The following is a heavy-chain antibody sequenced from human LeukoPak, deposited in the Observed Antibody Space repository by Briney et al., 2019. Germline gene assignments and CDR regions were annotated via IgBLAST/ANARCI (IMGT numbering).Heavy chain of an antibody. CDR2: IYYSGRT. D-gene: IGHD6-13*01. V-gene: IGHV4-59*01. CDR3: ARSSSSWETERLGP. CDR1: GGSISSYC. Sequence: PSETLSLTCTVSGGSISSYCWSWIRQPPGKGLEWIGYIYYSGRTNYNPSLKSRVTISVDTSKNQFSLKLSSVTAADAAVYYCARSSSSWETERLGPWGQGTLVTVSS. J-gene: IGHJ5*02.